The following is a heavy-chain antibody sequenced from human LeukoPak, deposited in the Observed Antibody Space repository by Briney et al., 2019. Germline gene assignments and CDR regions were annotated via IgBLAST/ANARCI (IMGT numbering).Heavy chain of an antibody. V-gene: IGHV3-33*06. CDR3: AKDRKSILTGDPRGYFDL. J-gene: IGHJ2*01. Sequence: GGSLRLSCAASGFTFSSYGMHWVRQAPGKGLEWVAVIWYDGSDKYYADSVKGRFTISRDNSKNTLYLQMNSLRAEDTAVYYCAKDRKSILTGDPRGYFDLWGRGTLVTVSS. CDR2: IWYDGSDK. D-gene: IGHD7-27*01. CDR1: GFTFSSYG.